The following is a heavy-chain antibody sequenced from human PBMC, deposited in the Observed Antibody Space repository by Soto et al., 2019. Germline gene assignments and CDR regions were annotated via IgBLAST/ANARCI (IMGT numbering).Heavy chain of an antibody. Sequence: ASVKVSCKASGYTFTSYAMHWVRQAPRQRLDWMGWINAGNGNTKYSQKFQGRVTITRDTSASTAYMELSSLRSEDTAVYYCASSYSNYALIDYYYYGMDVWGQGTTVTVSS. CDR3: ASSYSNYALIDYYYYGMDV. J-gene: IGHJ6*02. CDR2: INAGNGNT. V-gene: IGHV1-3*01. D-gene: IGHD4-4*01. CDR1: GYTFTSYA.